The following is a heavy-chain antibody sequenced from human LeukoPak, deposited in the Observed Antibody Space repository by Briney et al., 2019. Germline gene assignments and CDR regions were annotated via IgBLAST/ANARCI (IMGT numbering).Heavy chain of an antibody. CDR1: GYTLTELS. Sequence: ASVKVSCKVSGYTLTELSMHWVRQAPGKGLEWMGGFDPEDGETIYAQKFQGRVTMTEDTSTDTAYMELSSLRSEDTAVYYCAIDCSSTSCYNYYGMDVWGQGTTVTVSS. CDR2: FDPEDGET. V-gene: IGHV1-24*01. J-gene: IGHJ6*02. D-gene: IGHD2-2*02. CDR3: AIDCSSTSCYNYYGMDV.